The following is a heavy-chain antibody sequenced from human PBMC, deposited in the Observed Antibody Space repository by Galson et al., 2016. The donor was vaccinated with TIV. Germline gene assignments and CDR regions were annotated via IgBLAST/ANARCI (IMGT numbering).Heavy chain of an antibody. V-gene: IGHV1-46*01. Sequence: SVKVSCKASGYTFTGYFIHWVRQAPGQGLEWMGIINPSGGSTSYAQKFQGRVTMTRVTSTSTVYMELSSLRSEYTAVYYCARDGVVGSCDYDHWGQGTLVSVSS. J-gene: IGHJ4*02. CDR2: INPSGGST. CDR1: GYTFTGYF. CDR3: ARDGVVGSCDYDH. D-gene: IGHD3-16*01.